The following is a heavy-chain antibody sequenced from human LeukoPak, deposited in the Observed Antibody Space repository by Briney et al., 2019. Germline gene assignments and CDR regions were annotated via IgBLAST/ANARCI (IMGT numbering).Heavy chain of an antibody. D-gene: IGHD3-16*02. V-gene: IGHV3-23*01. J-gene: IGHJ4*02. CDR1: GFTFGRYS. Sequence: PGGSLRLSCAASGFTFGRYSMNWVRQAPGKGLEWVSAISNTGVNTHYADSLKGRLTISRDNSKNTLYLQMDSLRLEDTAVYYCAKDESAFVWGSYRSVIWGQGTLVTVSS. CDR3: AKDESAFVWGSYRSVI. CDR2: ISNTGVNT.